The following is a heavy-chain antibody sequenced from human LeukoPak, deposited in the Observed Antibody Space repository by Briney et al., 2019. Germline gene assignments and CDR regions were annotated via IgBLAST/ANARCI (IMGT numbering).Heavy chain of an antibody. CDR2: SSANNNNT. CDR1: GYSFTTYG. CDR3: ARALSPTLDY. V-gene: IGHV1-18*01. D-gene: IGHD2/OR15-2a*01. J-gene: IGHJ4*02. Sequence: GASVKVSCKASGYSFTTYGISWVRQAPGQGLEWMVWSSANNNNTDNVQKLQVRVSMTTDTSTSTAYMELRSLRSDDTAVYYCARALSPTLDYWGQGTLVTVSS.